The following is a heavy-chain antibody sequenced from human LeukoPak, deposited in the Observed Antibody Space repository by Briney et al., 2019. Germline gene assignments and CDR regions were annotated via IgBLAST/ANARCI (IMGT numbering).Heavy chain of an antibody. CDR2: ISGSGATT. D-gene: IGHD1-26*01. Sequence: GGSLRLSCEVSAITFSSHAMSWVRQAPGKGLEWVSSISGSGATTYYADSVKGRFTISRDDAKNTVYLQINSLRAEDTAVYYCARGATYAYYFDLWGQGTLVTVSS. CDR1: AITFSSHA. CDR3: ARGATYAYYFDL. J-gene: IGHJ4*02. V-gene: IGHV3-23*01.